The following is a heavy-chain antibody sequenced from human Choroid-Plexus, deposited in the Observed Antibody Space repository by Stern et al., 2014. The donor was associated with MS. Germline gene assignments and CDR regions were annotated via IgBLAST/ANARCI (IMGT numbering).Heavy chain of an antibody. CDR1: GFPFSSFG. J-gene: IGHJ4*02. Sequence: VQLVESGGGVVQPGRPLRLSCAASGFPFSSFGMHWVRQAPGKGLEWVALISYDGSKDYAESVKGRFAISRDNSKNTLYLQMNSLRAEDTAVYYCAKDRQYLTFFFDFWGQGSLVTVSS. CDR2: ISYDGSK. V-gene: IGHV3-30*18. D-gene: IGHD2/OR15-2a*01. CDR3: AKDRQYLTFFFDF.